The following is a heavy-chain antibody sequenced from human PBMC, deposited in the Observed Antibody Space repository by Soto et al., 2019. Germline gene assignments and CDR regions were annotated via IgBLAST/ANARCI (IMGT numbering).Heavy chain of an antibody. Sequence: LRLSCAASGFTFSSYGMSWVRQAPGKGLEWVSVISGSGGSTYYADSVKGRFTLSRDNSKNTVYLQMNSLRAEDTAVYYCAKDSPVGVPLMRDLHDWGQGTLVTVSS. CDR1: GFTFSSYG. CDR2: ISGSGGST. CDR3: AKDSPVGVPLMRDLHD. V-gene: IGHV3-23*01. D-gene: IGHD2-8*01. J-gene: IGHJ1*01.